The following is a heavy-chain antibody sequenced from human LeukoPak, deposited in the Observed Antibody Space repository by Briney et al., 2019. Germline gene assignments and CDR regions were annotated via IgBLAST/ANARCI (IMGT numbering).Heavy chain of an antibody. CDR3: ARFSQWLVQGGFDY. CDR1: GFTFSDYY. Sequence: RSGGSLRLSCAASGFTFSDYYMSWIRQAPGKGLEWVSYISSSGSTIYYADSVKGRFTISRDNAKNSLYLQMNSLRAEDTAVYYCARFSQWLVQGGFDYWGQGTLVTVSS. V-gene: IGHV3-11*04. D-gene: IGHD6-19*01. J-gene: IGHJ4*02. CDR2: ISSSGSTI.